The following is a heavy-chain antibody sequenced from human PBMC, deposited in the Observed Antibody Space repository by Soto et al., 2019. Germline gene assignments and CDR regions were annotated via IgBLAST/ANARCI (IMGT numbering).Heavy chain of an antibody. Sequence: PGGSLRLSCAASGFTFSSYAMTWFRQAPGKGLEWVSGISSSGNYTYYADSVKGWLTISRDNSKNTMYLQINSLRAEDTAVYYCAKSGGYKYGYATYYFDYWGQGTLVTVSS. CDR3: AKSGGYKYGYATYYFDY. CDR1: GFTFSSYA. V-gene: IGHV3-23*01. CDR2: ISSSGNYT. J-gene: IGHJ4*02. D-gene: IGHD5-18*01.